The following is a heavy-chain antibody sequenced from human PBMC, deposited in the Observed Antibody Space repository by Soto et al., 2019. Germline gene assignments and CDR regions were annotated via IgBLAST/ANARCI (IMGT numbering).Heavy chain of an antibody. CDR2: INHSGST. Sequence: SESLALGRAVYGGSFCGYFGGWFRQPPGKGLEWIGEINHSGSTNYNPSLKSRVTISVDTSKNQFSLKLSSVTAADTAVYYCARGPNGSSDYLDWFDPWGQGTLVPVSS. V-gene: IGHV4-34*01. D-gene: IGHD6-25*01. CDR1: GGSFCGYF. J-gene: IGHJ5*02. CDR3: ARGPNGSSDYLDWFDP.